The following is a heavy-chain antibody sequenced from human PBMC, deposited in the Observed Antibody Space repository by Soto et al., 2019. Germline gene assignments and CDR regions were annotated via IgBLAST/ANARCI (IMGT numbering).Heavy chain of an antibody. D-gene: IGHD6-13*01. Sequence: EVQLLESGGGLVQPGGSLRLSCAASGFTFSSYAMRWVRQAPGKGLEWVSAVSGSGGSTYYADSVKGRFNISRDNSKSTLYLQMNSLRAEDTAVYYCARRGPGTDFDYWGQGTLVTVSS. CDR1: GFTFSSYA. V-gene: IGHV3-23*01. CDR3: ARRGPGTDFDY. CDR2: VSGSGGST. J-gene: IGHJ4*02.